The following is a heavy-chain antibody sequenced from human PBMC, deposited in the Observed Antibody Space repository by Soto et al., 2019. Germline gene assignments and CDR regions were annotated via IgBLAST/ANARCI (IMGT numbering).Heavy chain of an antibody. Sequence: QVQLQELGPGLVKPSETLSLTCTVSGGINSHYWCWIRQAPGKGLEWIGYIYYSGHTNYHRSLKSRITISVDASESQLSLNLGSVTAADTAVYYCAGVTIVNKYKWFDVWGQGILVTVSS. D-gene: IGHD3-10*01. J-gene: IGHJ5*01. V-gene: IGHV4-59*08. CDR1: GGINSHY. CDR2: IYYSGHT. CDR3: AGVTIVNKYKWFDV.